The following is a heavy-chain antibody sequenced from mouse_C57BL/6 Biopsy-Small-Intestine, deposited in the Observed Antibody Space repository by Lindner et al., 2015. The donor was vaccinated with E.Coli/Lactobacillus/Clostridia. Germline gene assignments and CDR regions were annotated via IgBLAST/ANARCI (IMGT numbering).Heavy chain of an antibody. CDR2: ISYSGST. CDR1: GYSITSDY. J-gene: IGHJ2*01. CDR3: ARCRDYFDY. V-gene: IGHV3-8*01. Sequence: VQLQESGPGLAKPSQTLSLTCSVTGYSITSDYWNCIRKFPGNKLEYMGYISYSGSTYYNPSLKSRISITRDTSKNQYYLQLNSVTTEDTATYYCARCRDYFDYWGQGTTHTVSS.